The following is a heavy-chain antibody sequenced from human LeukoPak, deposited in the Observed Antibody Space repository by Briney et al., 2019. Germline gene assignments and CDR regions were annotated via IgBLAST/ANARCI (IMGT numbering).Heavy chain of an antibody. CDR3: GGYSSLDH. CDR2: IYSGGDK. V-gene: IGHV3-53*01. Sequence: GGSLRLSCAASGFSVSNNYMSWVRQAPGKGLEWVSLIYSGGDKRYAASVKGRFTISRDNSKNTLYLQMDNLRVEDTAVYYCGGYSSLDHWGQGTLVTVSS. D-gene: IGHD3-22*01. J-gene: IGHJ4*02. CDR1: GFSVSNNY.